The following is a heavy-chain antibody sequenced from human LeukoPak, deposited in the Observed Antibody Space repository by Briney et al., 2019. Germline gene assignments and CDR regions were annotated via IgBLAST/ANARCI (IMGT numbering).Heavy chain of an antibody. D-gene: IGHD3-22*01. V-gene: IGHV3-66*01. CDR3: ARKHYYDSSGFFPPMDY. J-gene: IGHJ4*02. Sequence: PGGSLRLSCASSVFTVSSNSMSWVRHAPGKGLEWVSVIYSGGSTFYADSVKGRFTISRDNSKNTLYLQMNSLRAEDTAVYYCARKHYYDSSGFFPPMDYWGQGTLVTVSS. CDR1: VFTVSSNS. CDR2: IYSGGST.